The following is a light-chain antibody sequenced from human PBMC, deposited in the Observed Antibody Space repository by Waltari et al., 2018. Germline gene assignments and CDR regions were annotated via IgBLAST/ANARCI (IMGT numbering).Light chain of an antibody. J-gene: IGLJ3*02. CDR2: DNI. CDR3: QSYDTSLSALV. Sequence: QSVLTQPPSVSGAPGQRVTISCTGSSSNNGAGYDVHWYQHLPGSAPKLLIYDNINRPSGVPGRFSGSKSGTSASLAITGLQAEDEADYYCQSYDTSLSALVFGGGTKLTVL. V-gene: IGLV1-40*01. CDR1: SSNNGAGYD.